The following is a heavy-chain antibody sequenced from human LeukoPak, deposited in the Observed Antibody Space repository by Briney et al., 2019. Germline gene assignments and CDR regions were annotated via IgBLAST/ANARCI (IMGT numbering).Heavy chain of an antibody. CDR3: ARDLCWGCFDD. CDR1: GFTVSSNY. CDR2: IYKNAIT. V-gene: IGHV3-53*01. Sequence: GGSLRLSCAASGFTVSSNYMTWVRQAPGKGLEWVSVIYKNAITYYADTVKGRFTISRDNSRNTLYLQMNSLRVDDTAVYYCARDLCWGCFDDWGQGNLVTVSS. D-gene: IGHD3-10*02. J-gene: IGHJ4*02.